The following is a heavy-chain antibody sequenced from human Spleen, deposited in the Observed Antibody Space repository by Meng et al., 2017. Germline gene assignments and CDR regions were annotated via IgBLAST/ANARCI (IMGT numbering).Heavy chain of an antibody. J-gene: IGHJ3*02. CDR2: ISAYGGST. V-gene: IGHV3-23*01. D-gene: IGHD1-14*01. Sequence: GESLKISCAASGFTFTSYAMSWVRQAPGKGLEWVSTISAYGGSTYYADSVKGRFTTSRDNSKNTLDLQMNSLRAEDTAIYYCAKDRTTYSSDAFDIWGQGTMVTVSS. CDR1: GFTFTSYA. CDR3: AKDRTTYSSDAFDI.